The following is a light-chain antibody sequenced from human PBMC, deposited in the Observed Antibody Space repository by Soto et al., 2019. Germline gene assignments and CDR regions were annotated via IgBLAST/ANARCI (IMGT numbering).Light chain of an antibody. CDR2: TAS. CDR1: QGISSY. V-gene: IGKV1-8*01. J-gene: IGKJ4*01. Sequence: AIRMTQSPSSLSASTGDRVTITCRASQGISSYLAWYQQKPGKAPKLLIYTASSLQNGVPPRFSGSGSDTVFTLTIDSLQPEDFATYYCLQDFSFPLTFGGGTKVDIK. CDR3: LQDFSFPLT.